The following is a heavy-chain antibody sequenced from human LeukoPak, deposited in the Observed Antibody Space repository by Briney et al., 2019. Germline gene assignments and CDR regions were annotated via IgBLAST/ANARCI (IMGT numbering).Heavy chain of an antibody. V-gene: IGHV1-69*06. CDR3: ARNHYSQHLDV. Sequence: ASVKVSCKASGGTFSSYAISWVRQAPGQGLEWMGGIIPIFGTANYAQKFQGRVTITADKSTSTAYMELSSLRSEDTAVYYCARNHYSQHLDVWGKGTTATVSS. J-gene: IGHJ6*04. CDR2: IIPIFGTA. CDR1: GGTFSSYA. D-gene: IGHD5-18*01.